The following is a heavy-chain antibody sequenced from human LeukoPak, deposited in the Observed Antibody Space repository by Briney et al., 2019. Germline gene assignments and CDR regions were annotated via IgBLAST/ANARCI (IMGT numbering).Heavy chain of an antibody. J-gene: IGHJ6*02. V-gene: IGHV5-51*01. D-gene: IGHD6-19*01. CDR2: IYPGDSDT. CDR3: ARLKDIVATIPTEPGIAVAGSSGGSYYGMDV. CDR1: GYSFTSYW. Sequence: GESLKISCKGSGYSFTSYWIGWVRQMPGKGPEWMGIIYPGDSDTRYSPSFQGQVTISAAKSISTAYLQWSSLKASDTAMYYCARLKDIVATIPTEPGIAVAGSSGGSYYGMDVWGQGTTVTVSS.